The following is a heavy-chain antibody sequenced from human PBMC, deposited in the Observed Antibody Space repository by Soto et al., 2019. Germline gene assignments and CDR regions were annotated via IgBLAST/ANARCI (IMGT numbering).Heavy chain of an antibody. CDR2: IYYSGST. J-gene: IGHJ4*02. D-gene: IGHD6-6*01. CDR1: EGKIVGSGGY. CDR3: ARGPSPLAY. Sequence: TSQTQCHTNSVAEGKIVGSGGYWVWIRQPPGKGLEWIGSIYYSGSTYYNPSLKSRVTISVDTSKNQFSLHLNSVTPQDTAVYYCARGPSPLAYWGRGTVVTVSS. V-gene: IGHV4-39*01.